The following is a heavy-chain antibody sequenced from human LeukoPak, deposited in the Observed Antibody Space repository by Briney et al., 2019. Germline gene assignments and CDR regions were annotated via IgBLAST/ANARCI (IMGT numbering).Heavy chain of an antibody. Sequence: PSGGSLRLSCAASGFTFSSYGMHWVRQAPGKGLEWVSVIYSDDRTYYADSVKGRFTISRHTSKKTLYLQMNSLRAEDTAVYYCAREVMAKRRAFDIWGQGTVVTVSS. J-gene: IGHJ3*02. CDR2: IYSDDRT. D-gene: IGHD2-8*01. CDR3: AREVMAKRRAFDI. V-gene: IGHV3-53*04. CDR1: GFTFSSYG.